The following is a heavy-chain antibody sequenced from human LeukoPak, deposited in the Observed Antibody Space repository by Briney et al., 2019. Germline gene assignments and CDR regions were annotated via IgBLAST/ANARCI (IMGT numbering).Heavy chain of an antibody. V-gene: IGHV3-7*01. CDR1: GFTFISYW. CDR3: AREYSYGDLDY. CDR2: IKQDGSEK. Sequence: GGSLRLSCAASGFTFISYWMSWVRQAPGKGLEGGANIKQDGSEKYYVDSVTGRFTISRDNAKNSLYLQMNSLRAEDTAVYYCAREYSYGDLDYWGQGTLVTVSS. J-gene: IGHJ4*02. D-gene: IGHD5-18*01.